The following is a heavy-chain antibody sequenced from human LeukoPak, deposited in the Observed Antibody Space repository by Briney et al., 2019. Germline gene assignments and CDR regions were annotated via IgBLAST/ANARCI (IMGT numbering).Heavy chain of an antibody. V-gene: IGHV1-69*13. CDR1: GYTFTSYA. CDR3: ARDRGNIPAHVVGWFDP. D-gene: IGHD6-13*01. J-gene: IGHJ5*02. CDR2: IIPIFGTA. Sequence: SVKVSCKASGYTFTSYAMHWVRQAPGQGLEWMGGIIPIFGTANYAQKFQGRVTITADESTSTAYMELSSLRSEDTAVYYCARDRGNIPAHVVGWFDPWGQGTLVTVSS.